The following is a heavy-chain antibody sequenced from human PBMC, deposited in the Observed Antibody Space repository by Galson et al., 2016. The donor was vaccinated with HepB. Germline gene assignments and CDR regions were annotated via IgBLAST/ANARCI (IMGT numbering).Heavy chain of an antibody. CDR2: IRGDGIVS. Sequence: SLRLSCAASGFTFSAHWMNWVRQAPGKGLEWVANIRGDGIVSYYAESVRGRFTISRDNAKNSLYLQMNGLRVDETAAYYCSREMTGSYFDWGQGTLVTVSS. CDR1: GFTFSAHW. J-gene: IGHJ4*02. V-gene: IGHV3-7*01. CDR3: SREMTGSYFD. D-gene: IGHD3-10*01.